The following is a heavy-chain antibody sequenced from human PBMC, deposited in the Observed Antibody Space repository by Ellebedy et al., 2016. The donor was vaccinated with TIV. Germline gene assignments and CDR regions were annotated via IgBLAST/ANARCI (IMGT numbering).Heavy chain of an antibody. Sequence: PGGSLRLSCAVSGFTFYTYGMSWVRQAPGKGLEWVSAISRTGNPTYYADSVKGRFTISRDNFKDTLYLQMNSLRAEDTALYYCARLEKTALGTFEIWGQGAMVTVSS. J-gene: IGHJ3*02. CDR3: ARLEKTALGTFEI. CDR2: ISRTGNPT. D-gene: IGHD3-3*01. CDR1: GFTFYTYG. V-gene: IGHV3-23*01.